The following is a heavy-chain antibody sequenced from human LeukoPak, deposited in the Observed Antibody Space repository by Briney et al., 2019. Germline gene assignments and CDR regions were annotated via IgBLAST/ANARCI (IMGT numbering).Heavy chain of an antibody. D-gene: IGHD1-26*01. CDR1: GGSFSGYY. CDR2: INHRGST. CDR3: ARVARYSYLGTTGYYYMDV. V-gene: IGHV4-34*01. J-gene: IGHJ6*03. Sequence: SETLSVTCAVYGGSFSGYYWSWIRQPPGKGLEWIGEINHRGSTNYNPSLKSRVTISVDTSKNQFSLKLSSVTAADTAVYYCARVARYSYLGTTGYYYMDVWGKGTTVTVSS.